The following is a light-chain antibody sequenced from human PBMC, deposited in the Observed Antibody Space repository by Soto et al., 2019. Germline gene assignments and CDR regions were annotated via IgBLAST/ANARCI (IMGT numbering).Light chain of an antibody. Sequence: DIVMTQSPDSLAVSLGERATINCKSSQSIFYSSNNKNYLAWYQQKPGQPPKLLIFWASTRESGVPDRFSGSGSGTDFTLTISSLQAEDVAVYYCQQYYSAPLTLGGGTKVDI. V-gene: IGKV4-1*01. J-gene: IGKJ4*01. CDR3: QQYYSAPLT. CDR2: WAS. CDR1: QSIFYSSNNKNY.